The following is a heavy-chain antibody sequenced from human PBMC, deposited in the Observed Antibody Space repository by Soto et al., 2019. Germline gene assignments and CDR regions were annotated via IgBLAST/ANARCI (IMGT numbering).Heavy chain of an antibody. CDR2: IYYSGST. Sequence: SETLSLSCSVSGGSMSSGDNYWCWIRQPPGKGLEWIGYIYYSGSTYYNPSLKSRVTISVDTSKSQFSLKLSSVTAADTAVYYCARGAYNYGYNYWGQGTLLTVS. CDR1: GGSMSSGDNY. J-gene: IGHJ4*02. D-gene: IGHD5-18*01. V-gene: IGHV4-30-4*01. CDR3: ARGAYNYGYNY.